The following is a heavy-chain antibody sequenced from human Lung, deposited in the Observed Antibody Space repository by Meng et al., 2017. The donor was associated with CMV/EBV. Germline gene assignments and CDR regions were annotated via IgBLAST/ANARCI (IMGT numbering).Heavy chain of an antibody. V-gene: IGHV3-21*01. CDR1: GFTFSSYS. CDR3: TRVCSSTSCYSDAFGI. J-gene: IGHJ3*02. Sequence: GESLKISCAASGFTFSSYSMNWVRQAPGKGLEWVSSISSSGSYIYYADSVKGRFTISRDNAKNSLYLQMNSLRAEDTAVYYCTRVCSSTSCYSDAFGIWGQRTMVTVSS. CDR2: ISSSGSYI. D-gene: IGHD2-2*01.